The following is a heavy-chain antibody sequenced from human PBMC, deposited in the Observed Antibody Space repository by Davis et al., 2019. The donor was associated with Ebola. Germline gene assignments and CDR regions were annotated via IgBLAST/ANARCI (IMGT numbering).Heavy chain of an antibody. CDR1: GFTFDDYA. J-gene: IGHJ4*02. D-gene: IGHD7-27*01. CDR3: AKGVNWAYYFDY. CDR2: ISWNSGSI. V-gene: IGHV3-9*01. Sequence: PGGSLRLSCAASGFTFDDYAMHWVRQAPGKGLEWVSGISWNSGSIGYADSVKGRFTISRDNSKNTLYLQMNSLRAEDTAVYYCAKGVNWAYYFDYWGQGTLVTVSS.